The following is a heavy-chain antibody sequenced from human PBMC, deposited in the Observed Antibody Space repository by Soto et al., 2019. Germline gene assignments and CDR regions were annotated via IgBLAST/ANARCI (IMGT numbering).Heavy chain of an antibody. CDR1: GGTFSSYT. V-gene: IGHV1-69*02. J-gene: IGHJ6*02. Sequence: QVQLVQSGAEVKKPGSSVKVSCKASGGTFSSYTISWVRQAPGQGLEWMGRIIPILGIANYAQKFQGRVTITADKSTSTAYMELSILRSEDTAVYYCARAIGSGTRHYGMDVWGQGTTVTVSS. CDR2: IIPILGIA. D-gene: IGHD3-10*01. CDR3: ARAIGSGTRHYGMDV.